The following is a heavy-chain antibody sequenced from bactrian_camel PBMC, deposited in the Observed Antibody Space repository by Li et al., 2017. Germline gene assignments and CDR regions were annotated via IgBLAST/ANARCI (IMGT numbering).Heavy chain of an antibody. CDR2: IDDVGST. Sequence: VQLVESGGGSVQAGGSLRLSCAASGATVSTYSMGWFRQAPGKEREAVAAIDDVGSTSYANFAKGRFTISRDNAKNTLYLQMNNLKPEDAATYYCAVAVRGMYGGTWFCHNRDGIDYWGEGTQVTVS. J-gene: IGHJ7*01. CDR1: GATVSTYS. D-gene: IGHD6*01. V-gene: IGHV3S42*01.